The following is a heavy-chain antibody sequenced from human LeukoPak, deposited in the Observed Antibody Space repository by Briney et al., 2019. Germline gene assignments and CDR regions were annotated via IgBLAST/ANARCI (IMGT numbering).Heavy chain of an antibody. Sequence: GASLRLSCAASVFTFSRYAMSWVRQAPGKGLEWVSAISGRGGSTYYADSVKGRFTISRDNSKNTLYLQMNSLRAEDTAVYYCAKDKGSRIVGDTTPFDYWGQGTLVTVS. CDR3: AKDKGSRIVGDTTPFDY. V-gene: IGHV3-23*01. J-gene: IGHJ4*02. CDR1: VFTFSRYA. CDR2: ISGRGGST. D-gene: IGHD1-26*01.